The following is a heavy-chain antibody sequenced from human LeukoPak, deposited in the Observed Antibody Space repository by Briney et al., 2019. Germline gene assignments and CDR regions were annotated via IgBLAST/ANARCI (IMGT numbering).Heavy chain of an antibody. Sequence: SETLSLTCTVSGGSISSGSYYWSWIRQPPGKGLEWIGYIYHSGSTYYNPSLKSRVTISVDRSKNQFSLKLSSVTAADTAVYYCARGQKSSSTSWPIYWGQGTLVTVSS. CDR1: GGSISSGSYY. J-gene: IGHJ4*02. CDR3: ARGQKSSSTSWPIY. V-gene: IGHV4-30-2*01. D-gene: IGHD2-2*01. CDR2: IYHSGST.